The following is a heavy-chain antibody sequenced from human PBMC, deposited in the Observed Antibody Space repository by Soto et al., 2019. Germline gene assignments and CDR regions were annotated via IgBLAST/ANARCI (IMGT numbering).Heavy chain of an antibody. CDR3: ARVSSSWYSGFFDL. CDR2: LSGSGGST. V-gene: IGHV3-23*01. CDR1: GFTFNSHA. Sequence: EVQLLESGGGLVQPGGSLRLSCTASGFTFNSHAMTWVRQAPGKGLEWVSGLSGSGGSTYYADSVKGRFTMSRDNSMNTLYLQMNTLSAEDTAVYYCARVSSSWYSGFFDLWGQGTLVTVSS. D-gene: IGHD6-13*01. J-gene: IGHJ4*02.